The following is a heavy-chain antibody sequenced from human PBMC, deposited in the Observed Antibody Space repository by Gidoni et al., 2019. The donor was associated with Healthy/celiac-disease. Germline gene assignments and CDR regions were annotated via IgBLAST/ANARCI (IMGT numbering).Heavy chain of an antibody. Sequence: QVQLQQWGAGLLKPSETLSLTSAVPGGSFCGYYWSWIRQPPGKGLEWIGEINHSGSPNYNPSLKGRVTISVDTSKNQFSLKLSSVTAADTAVYYCARGDKVLVGATTPFDYWGKGTLVTVSS. CDR2: INHSGSP. J-gene: IGHJ4*02. CDR1: GGSFCGYY. CDR3: ARGDKVLVGATTPFDY. D-gene: IGHD1-26*01. V-gene: IGHV4-34*01.